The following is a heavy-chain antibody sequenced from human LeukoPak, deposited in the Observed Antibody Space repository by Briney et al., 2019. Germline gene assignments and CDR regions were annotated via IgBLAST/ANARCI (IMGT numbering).Heavy chain of an antibody. CDR3: AKATVGGYED. D-gene: IGHD5-12*01. J-gene: IGHJ4*02. V-gene: IGHV3-53*01. CDR2: VASDGST. CDR1: GITVSSNY. Sequence: PGGSLRLSCAASGITVSSNYMSWVRQAPGKGLEWVSVVASDGSTRYADSVEGRFAISRDNSKNTLYLQMNSLRAEDTGVYYCAKATVGGYEDWGQGTLVTASS.